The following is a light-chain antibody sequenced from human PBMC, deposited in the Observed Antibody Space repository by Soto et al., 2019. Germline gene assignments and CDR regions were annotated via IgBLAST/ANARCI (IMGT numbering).Light chain of an antibody. J-gene: IGLJ1*01. CDR1: SRDVGGYNY. CDR3: SSYSSTNTLVV. CDR2: EVS. V-gene: IGLV2-14*01. Sequence: QSALTQPASVSGSPGQSITISCTGTSRDVGGYNYVSWYQQHPGKAPKLMIYEVSNRPSGVSNRFSGSKSGNTASLIISGLQAEDEADYYCSSYSSTNTLVVFGTGTKLTVL.